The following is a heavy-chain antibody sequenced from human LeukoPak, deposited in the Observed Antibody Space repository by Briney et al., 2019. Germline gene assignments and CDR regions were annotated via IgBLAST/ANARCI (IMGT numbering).Heavy chain of an antibody. D-gene: IGHD3-10*01. CDR3: ARQTGSGLFSLP. J-gene: IGHJ4*02. CDR1: GGPISSTSYY. Sequence: PSETLSLTCTVSGGPISSTSYYWGWIRQPPGKGLEWIGSIYFSGGTYYNASLKSRVTISVDTSKNQFSLKLSSVTAADTAVYYCARQTGSGLFSLPGGQGTLVTVSS. V-gene: IGHV4-39*01. CDR2: IYFSGGT.